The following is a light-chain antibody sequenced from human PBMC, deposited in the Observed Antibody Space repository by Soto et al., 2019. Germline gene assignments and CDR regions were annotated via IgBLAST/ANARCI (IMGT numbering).Light chain of an antibody. CDR2: GAS. Sequence: EIVMTQSPDTLSVSPGERATLSCRASQSVTNNLAWYQQKPGQAPRLLIYGASSRATGIPDRFSGSGSGTDFTLTISRLEPEDFAVYYCQQYGSSPFTFGPGTKVDIK. V-gene: IGKV3-20*01. J-gene: IGKJ3*01. CDR3: QQYGSSPFT. CDR1: QSVTNN.